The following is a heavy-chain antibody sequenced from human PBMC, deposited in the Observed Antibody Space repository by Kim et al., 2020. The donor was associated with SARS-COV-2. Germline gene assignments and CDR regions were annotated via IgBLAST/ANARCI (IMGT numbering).Heavy chain of an antibody. Sequence: SVKVSCKASGGTFSSYGISWVRQAPGQGLEWMGGIIPIFGTANYAQKFQGRVTITADESTSTAHMEMSSLRSEDTAVYYCARKEGNFYASGSPYYYYGMDVWGQGTTVTVSS. CDR2: IIPIFGTA. J-gene: IGHJ6*02. CDR1: GGTFSSYG. D-gene: IGHD3-10*01. V-gene: IGHV1-69*13. CDR3: ARKEGNFYASGSPYYYYGMDV.